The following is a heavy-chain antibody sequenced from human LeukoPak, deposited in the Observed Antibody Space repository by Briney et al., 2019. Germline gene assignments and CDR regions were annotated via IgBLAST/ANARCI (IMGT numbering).Heavy chain of an antibody. V-gene: IGHV4-30-2*01. CDR2: IYHSGST. CDR1: GGSISSGGYY. J-gene: IGHJ6*02. Sequence: SETLSLTCTVSGGSISSGGYYWSWIRQHPGKGLEWIGYIYHSGSTYYNPSLKSRVTISVDRSKNQFSLKLSSVTAADTAVYYCARQPYVVVTATHYGMDVWGQGTTVTVSS. D-gene: IGHD2-21*02. CDR3: ARQPYVVVTATHYGMDV.